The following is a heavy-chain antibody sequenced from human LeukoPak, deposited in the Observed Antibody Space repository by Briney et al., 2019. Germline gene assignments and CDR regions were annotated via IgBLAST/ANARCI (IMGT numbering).Heavy chain of an antibody. CDR1: GYTFIDYY. CDR2: INPNSGGT. CDR3: ARDLAGYRSGWYYFDY. D-gene: IGHD6-19*01. J-gene: IGHJ4*02. Sequence: GASVKVSCKAPGYTFIDYYIHWVRQAPGQGLEWMGRINPNSGGTSYAQKFQDRVTMTRDASISTAYMELSRLRSDDTAVYYCARDLAGYRSGWYYFDYWGQGTLVTVSS. V-gene: IGHV1-2*06.